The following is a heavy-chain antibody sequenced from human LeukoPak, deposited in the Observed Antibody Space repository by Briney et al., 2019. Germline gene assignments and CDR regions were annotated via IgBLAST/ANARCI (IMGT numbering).Heavy chain of an antibody. CDR3: ARSPNSSGWYTY. CDR1: GGSISSSSW. J-gene: IGHJ4*02. Sequence: PSGTLSLTCAVSGGSISSSSWWNWVRQPPGKGLEWIGEIYHSGSTNYNPSLKSRVTISLDTSKNQFSLKLSSVTAADTAVYYCARSPNSSGWYTYWGQGTLVTVSS. CDR2: IYHSGST. V-gene: IGHV4-4*02. D-gene: IGHD6-19*01.